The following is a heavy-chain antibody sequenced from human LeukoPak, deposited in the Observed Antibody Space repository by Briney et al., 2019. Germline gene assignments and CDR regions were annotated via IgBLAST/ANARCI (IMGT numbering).Heavy chain of an antibody. D-gene: IGHD6-13*01. J-gene: IGHJ6*02. CDR1: GYTFTSYY. CDR3: ARAGTALRFRYGMDV. V-gene: IGHV1-46*01. Sequence: ASVKVPCTASGYTFTSYYMHWVRQAPGQGLEWMGIINPSGGSTSYAQKFQGRVTMTRDTSTSTVYMELSSLRSEDTAVYYCARAGTALRFRYGMDVWGQGTTVTVSS. CDR2: INPSGGST.